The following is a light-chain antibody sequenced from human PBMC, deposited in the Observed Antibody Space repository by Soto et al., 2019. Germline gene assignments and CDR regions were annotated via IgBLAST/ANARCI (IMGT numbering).Light chain of an antibody. Sequence: EIVMTQSPANLSVSPGERATLSCRASQSVSSNLAWYQQKPGQGPRLLIYGASTRATSIPARFSGSGSGTEFTLTINSLQSEDFAVYHCQQYNNWPPWTFGQGTKVEIK. CDR3: QQYNNWPPWT. CDR2: GAS. V-gene: IGKV3-15*01. J-gene: IGKJ1*01. CDR1: QSVSSN.